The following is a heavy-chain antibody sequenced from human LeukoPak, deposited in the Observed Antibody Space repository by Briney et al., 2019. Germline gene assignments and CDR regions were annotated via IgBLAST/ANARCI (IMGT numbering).Heavy chain of an antibody. Sequence: SETLSLTCTVSGGSISSYYWSWIRQPPGKGLEWIGYIYYSGSTNYNPSLKSRVTMSVDTSKNQFSLKLSSVTAADTAVYYCARYDFNKLFDYWGQGTLVTVSS. J-gene: IGHJ4*02. CDR3: ARYDFNKLFDY. D-gene: IGHD3-3*01. V-gene: IGHV4-59*01. CDR1: GGSISSYY. CDR2: IYYSGST.